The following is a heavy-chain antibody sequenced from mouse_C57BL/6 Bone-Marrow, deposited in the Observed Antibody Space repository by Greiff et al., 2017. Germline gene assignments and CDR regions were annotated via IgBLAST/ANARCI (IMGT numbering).Heavy chain of an antibody. Sequence: QVQLQQPGAELVKPGASVKMSCKASGYTFTSYWITWVKQRPGQGLEWIGDIYPGSGSTKYNEKFQSKATLTLDTSPSTAYMQLSSLTSEDSAVYYCARPYSSNYWYFYVWGTGTTVTVSS. CDR3: ARPYSSNYWYFYV. J-gene: IGHJ1*03. CDR2: IYPGSGST. V-gene: IGHV1-55*01. CDR1: GYTFTSYW. D-gene: IGHD2-5*01.